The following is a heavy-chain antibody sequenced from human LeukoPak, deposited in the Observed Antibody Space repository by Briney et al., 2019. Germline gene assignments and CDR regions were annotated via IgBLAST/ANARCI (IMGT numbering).Heavy chain of an antibody. D-gene: IGHD4-17*01. Sequence: GGSLRLSCAASGFTFSSYSMNWVRQAPGKGLEWVSSISSSSSYIYYADSVKGRFTISRDNAKNSLYLQMNSLRAEDTAVYYCARDPGYGDYRGEFDYWGQGTLVTVSS. CDR1: GFTFSSYS. V-gene: IGHV3-21*01. CDR2: ISSSSSYI. J-gene: IGHJ4*02. CDR3: ARDPGYGDYRGEFDY.